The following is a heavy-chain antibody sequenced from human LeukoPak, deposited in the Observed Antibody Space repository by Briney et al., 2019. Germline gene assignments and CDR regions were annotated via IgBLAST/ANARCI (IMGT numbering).Heavy chain of an antibody. D-gene: IGHD2-2*01. J-gene: IGHJ5*02. Sequence: SETLSLTCTVSGGSISSYYWSWIRQPPGKGLEWIGYIYYSGSTNYNPSLKSRVTISVDTSKNQFSLKLSSVTAAGTAVYYCARGGYHPNWFDPWGQGTLVTVSS. CDR2: IYYSGST. CDR3: ARGGYHPNWFDP. V-gene: IGHV4-59*08. CDR1: GGSISSYY.